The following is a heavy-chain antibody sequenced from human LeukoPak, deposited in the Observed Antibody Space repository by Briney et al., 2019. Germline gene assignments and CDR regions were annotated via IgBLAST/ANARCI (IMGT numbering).Heavy chain of an antibody. D-gene: IGHD1-26*01. CDR2: INPNSGGT. CDR1: GYTFTGYY. J-gene: IGHJ5*02. Sequence: ASVKVSCKASGYTFTGYYMHWVRQAPGQGLEWMRWINPNSGGTKYAQKFQGRVTMTRDTSISTAYMELSRLRSDDTAVYYCARDGSGSYSAWFDPWGQGTLVTVSS. CDR3: ARDGSGSYSAWFDP. V-gene: IGHV1-2*02.